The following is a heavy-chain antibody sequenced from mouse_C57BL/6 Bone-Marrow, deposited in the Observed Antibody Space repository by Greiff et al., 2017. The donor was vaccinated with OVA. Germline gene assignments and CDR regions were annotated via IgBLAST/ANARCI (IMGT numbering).Heavy chain of an antibody. J-gene: IGHJ3*01. Sequence: VQLQQSGPELVKPGASVKISCKASGYTFTDYYMNWVKQSHGKSLEWIGDINPNNGGTSYNQKFKGKATLTVDKSSSTAYMELRSLTSEDSAVYYCARRTYGGYYGFAYWGQGTLVTVSA. CDR2: INPNNGGT. CDR1: GYTFTDYY. CDR3: ARRTYGGYYGFAY. D-gene: IGHD2-3*01. V-gene: IGHV1-26*01.